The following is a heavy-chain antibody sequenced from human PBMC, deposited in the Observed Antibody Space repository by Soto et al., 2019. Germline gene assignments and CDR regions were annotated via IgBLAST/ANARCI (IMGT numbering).Heavy chain of an antibody. CDR3: ERGSQRYYDFWSGPSVKYYYYYGMDV. CDR1: GYTFTSYG. D-gene: IGHD3-3*01. V-gene: IGHV1-18*04. Sequence: ASVKVSCKASGYTFTSYGISWVRQAPGQGLEWMGWISAYNGNTNYAQKLQGRVTMTTDTSTSTAYMELRSLRSDDTAVYYCERGSQRYYDFWSGPSVKYYYYYGMDVWGQGTTVTVSS. J-gene: IGHJ6*02. CDR2: ISAYNGNT.